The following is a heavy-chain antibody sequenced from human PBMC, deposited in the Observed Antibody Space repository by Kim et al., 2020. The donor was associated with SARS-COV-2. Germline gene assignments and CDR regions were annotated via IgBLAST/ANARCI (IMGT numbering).Heavy chain of an antibody. V-gene: IGHV1-69*04. CDR2: IIPILGIA. D-gene: IGHD2-21*01. J-gene: IGHJ4*02. CDR1: GGTFSSYA. Sequence: SVKVSCKASGGTFSSYAISWVRQAPGQGLEWMGRIIPILGIANYAQQFQGRVTITADKSTSTAYMDLSSLRSEATAVYYCPRDTCGGDCYWGLGTLVTV. CDR3: PRDTCGGDCY.